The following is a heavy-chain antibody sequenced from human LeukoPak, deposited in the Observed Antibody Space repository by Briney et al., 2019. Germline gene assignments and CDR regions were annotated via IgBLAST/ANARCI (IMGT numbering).Heavy chain of an antibody. CDR2: IIPILGIA. J-gene: IGHJ4*02. Sequence: SVKVSCKASGGTFSSYAISRVRQAPGQGLEWMGRIIPILGIANYAQKFQGRVTITADKSTSTAYMELSSLRSEDTAVYYCARGAYYYDSSGYFLDYWGQGTLVTVSS. V-gene: IGHV1-69*04. D-gene: IGHD3-22*01. CDR1: GGTFSSYA. CDR3: ARGAYYYDSSGYFLDY.